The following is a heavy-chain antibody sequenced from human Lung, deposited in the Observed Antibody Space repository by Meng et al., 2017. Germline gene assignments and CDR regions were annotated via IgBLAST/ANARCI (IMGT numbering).Heavy chain of an antibody. V-gene: IGHV4-34*12. CDR1: GGSFSGYY. Sequence: QWCAGLLKPLETLSLTCAVYGGSFSGYYWSWIRQPPGKGLEWIGEIIDSGSTNYNPSLKSRVTISVDTSKNQFSLRVTSVTAADRAVYYCVRRTYSSGWYFDYWGQGTLVTVSS. J-gene: IGHJ4*02. CDR2: IIDSGST. D-gene: IGHD6-19*01. CDR3: VRRTYSSGWYFDY.